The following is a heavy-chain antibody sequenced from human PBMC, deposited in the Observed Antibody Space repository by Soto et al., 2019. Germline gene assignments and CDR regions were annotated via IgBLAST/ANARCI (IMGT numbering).Heavy chain of an antibody. CDR2: ISWNSGSI. Sequence: GGSLRLSCTASGFTFDDYAMHWVRQAPGKGLEWVSGISWNSGSIGYADSVKGRFTISRDNAKNSLYLQMNSLRAEDTALYYCAKGDLRGAAAGIRGDYFDYWGQGTLVTVSS. J-gene: IGHJ4*02. D-gene: IGHD6-13*01. CDR1: GFTFDDYA. V-gene: IGHV3-9*01. CDR3: AKGDLRGAAAGIRGDYFDY.